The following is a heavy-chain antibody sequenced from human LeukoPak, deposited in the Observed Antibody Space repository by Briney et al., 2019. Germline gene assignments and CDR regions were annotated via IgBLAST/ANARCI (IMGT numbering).Heavy chain of an antibody. V-gene: IGHV3-7*01. CDR2: IKQDGSEK. CDR1: GFTFSSYW. D-gene: IGHD5-12*01. Sequence: HSGGSLRLSCAASGFTFSSYWMSWVRQAPGKGLEWVANIKQDGSEKYYVDSVKGRFTISRDNAKNSLYLQMNSLRAEDTAVYYCARRSRYSGYDYPGYYYYGMDVWGQGTTVTVSS. J-gene: IGHJ6*02. CDR3: ARRSRYSGYDYPGYYYYGMDV.